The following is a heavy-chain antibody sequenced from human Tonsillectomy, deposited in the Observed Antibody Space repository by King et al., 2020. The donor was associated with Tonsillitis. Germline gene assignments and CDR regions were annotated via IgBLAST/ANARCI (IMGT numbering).Heavy chain of an antibody. V-gene: IGHV3-30*18. J-gene: IGHJ4*02. Sequence: VQLVESGGGVVQPGRSLRLSCLASGFTFSSYGMHWVRQAPGKGLEWGAVISKDGDIEYYADSVKGRFTISRDNSKNTLYLQMNSLRGHDTAVYYCAKDKPYMLPTCWGQGTQVTVSS. D-gene: IGHD2-8*01. CDR1: GFTFSSYG. CDR3: AKDKPYMLPTC. CDR2: ISKDGDIE.